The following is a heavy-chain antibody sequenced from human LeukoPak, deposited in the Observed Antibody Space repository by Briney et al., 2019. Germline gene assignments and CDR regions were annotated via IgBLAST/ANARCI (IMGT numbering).Heavy chain of an antibody. D-gene: IGHD3-3*01. J-gene: IGHJ4*02. CDR2: ISAYNGNT. V-gene: IGHV1-18*01. CDR3: ARDVTIFGVVNHPDY. Sequence: ASVKVSCKASGYTFTSYGVSWVRQAPGQGLEWMGWISAYNGNTNYAQKPQGRVTMTTDTSTSTAYMELRSLRSDDTAVYYCARDVTIFGVVNHPDYWGQGTLVTVSS. CDR1: GYTFTSYG.